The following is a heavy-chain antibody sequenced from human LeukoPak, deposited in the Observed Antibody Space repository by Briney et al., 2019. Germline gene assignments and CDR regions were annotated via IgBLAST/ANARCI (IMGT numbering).Heavy chain of an antibody. J-gene: IGHJ4*02. CDR2: IIPILGIA. D-gene: IGHD6-19*01. CDR1: GGTFSSYA. Sequence: SVKVSCKASGGTFSSYAISWVRQAPGQGLEWMGRIIPILGIANYAQKFQGRVTITADKSTSTAYMELSSLRSEDTAVYYCAKDLRSSSGWRFDYWGQGTLVTVSS. CDR3: AKDLRSSSGWRFDY. V-gene: IGHV1-69*04.